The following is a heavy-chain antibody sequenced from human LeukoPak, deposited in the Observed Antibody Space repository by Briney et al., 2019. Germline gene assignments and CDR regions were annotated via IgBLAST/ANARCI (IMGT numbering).Heavy chain of an antibody. CDR3: ARMFYYDTSKNWFDP. V-gene: IGHV4-61*09. D-gene: IGHD3-22*01. CDR2: IYTSGST. Sequence: SETLSLTCTVSGGSISSGSFYWSWIRQPAGKGLEWIGHIYTSGSTNYNPSLKSRVTISVDTSKNQFSLKLSSVIAADTAVYYCARMFYYDTSKNWFDPWGQGTLVTVSS. CDR1: GGSISSGSFY. J-gene: IGHJ5*02.